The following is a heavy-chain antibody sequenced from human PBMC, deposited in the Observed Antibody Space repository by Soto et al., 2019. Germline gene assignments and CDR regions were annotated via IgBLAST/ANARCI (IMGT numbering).Heavy chain of an antibody. CDR1: GFSLTPYW. D-gene: IGHD2-15*01. CDR2: INEDGSKR. CDR3: TRWDGRCSGGSCFFDS. V-gene: IGHV3-7*01. Sequence: EVQLVESGGGLVQSGGSLRLSCLASGFSLTPYWMSWVRQTPGKGLEWVAKINEDGSKRDYMESVEGRFTISRDNAKNSVSLQKDSLRVDDTAMYYCTRWDGRCSGGSCFFDSWGQGTLVTVSS. J-gene: IGHJ4*02.